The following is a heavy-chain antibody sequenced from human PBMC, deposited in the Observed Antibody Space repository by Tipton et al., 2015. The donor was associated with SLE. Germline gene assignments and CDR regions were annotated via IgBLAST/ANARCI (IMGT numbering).Heavy chain of an antibody. D-gene: IGHD3-10*01. J-gene: IGHJ4*02. CDR1: GYTFTSYD. V-gene: IGHV1-8*01. CDR3: ARGRGISVVRGVTNFDY. Sequence: QSGPEVKKPGASVKVSFKASGYTFTSYDINWVRQATGQGLEWMGWMNPNSGNTGYAQKFQGRVTMTRNTSISTAYMELSSLRSEDTAVYYCARGRGISVVRGVTNFDYWGQGTLVTVSS. CDR2: MNPNSGNT.